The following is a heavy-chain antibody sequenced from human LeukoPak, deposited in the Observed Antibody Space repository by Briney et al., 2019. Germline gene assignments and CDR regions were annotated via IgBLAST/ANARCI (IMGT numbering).Heavy chain of an antibody. CDR1: GYTFTSYD. CDR2: IIPIFGTA. V-gene: IGHV1-69*13. J-gene: IGHJ4*02. D-gene: IGHD2-15*01. Sequence: SVKVSCKASGYTFTSYDINWVRQAPGQGLEWMGGIIPIFGTANYAQKFQGRVTITADESTSTAYMELSSLRSEDTAVYYCARVIIGDCSGGSWPFDYWGQGTLVTVSS. CDR3: ARVIIGDCSGGSWPFDY.